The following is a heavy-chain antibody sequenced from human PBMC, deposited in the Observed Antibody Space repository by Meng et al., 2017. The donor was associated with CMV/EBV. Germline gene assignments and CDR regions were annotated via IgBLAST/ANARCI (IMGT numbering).Heavy chain of an antibody. V-gene: IGHV3-30*02. J-gene: IGHJ4*02. D-gene: IGHD6-13*01. CDR2: IRYDGSNK. Sequence: GESLKISCAASGFTFSSYGMHWVRQAPGKGLEWVAFIRYDGSNKYYADSVKGRFTISRDNSKNTLYLQMNSLRAEDTALYYCATQQLVHRDYWGQGTLVTVSS. CDR1: GFTFSSYG. CDR3: ATQQLVHRDY.